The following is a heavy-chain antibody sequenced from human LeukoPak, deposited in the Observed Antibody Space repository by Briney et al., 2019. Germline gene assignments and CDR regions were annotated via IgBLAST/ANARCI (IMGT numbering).Heavy chain of an antibody. D-gene: IGHD1-26*01. V-gene: IGHV3-15*01. J-gene: IGHJ6*02. CDR1: GFTFSNAW. Sequence: GGSLRLSCAASGFTFSNAWMSWVRQAPGKGLEWVGRIKSKTDGGTTDYAAPVKGRFTISRDDSKNTLYLQVNSLKTEDTAVYYCITDLRPSGSYEYYYYGMDVWGQGTTVTVSS. CDR3: ITDLRPSGSYEYYYYGMDV. CDR2: IKSKTDGGTT.